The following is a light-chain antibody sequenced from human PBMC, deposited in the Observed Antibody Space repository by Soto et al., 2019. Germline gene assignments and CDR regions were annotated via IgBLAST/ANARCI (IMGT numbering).Light chain of an antibody. Sequence: IVLTQSPGTLSLSPGERATLSCRASQSVSSSYLAWYQQKPGQAPRLLIYGASSRATGIPDRFSGSGSGTDFTLTISRLEPEDFAVYYCQQYGSSPWMFGQGTKVDI. J-gene: IGKJ1*01. CDR2: GAS. CDR3: QQYGSSPWM. CDR1: QSVSSSY. V-gene: IGKV3-20*01.